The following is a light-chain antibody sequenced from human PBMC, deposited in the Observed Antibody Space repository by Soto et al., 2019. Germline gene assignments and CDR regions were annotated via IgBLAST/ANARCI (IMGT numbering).Light chain of an antibody. CDR2: DAS. Sequence: DIQMTQSPSNLSASVGDRVTITCRASQSISSWLAWYQQKPGKAPRLLIYDASSLESGVSSRFSGSGSGTEFTLTISSLQPDDFATYYCQQYESYLTFGPGTKVDIK. V-gene: IGKV1-5*01. CDR1: QSISSW. CDR3: QQYESYLT. J-gene: IGKJ3*01.